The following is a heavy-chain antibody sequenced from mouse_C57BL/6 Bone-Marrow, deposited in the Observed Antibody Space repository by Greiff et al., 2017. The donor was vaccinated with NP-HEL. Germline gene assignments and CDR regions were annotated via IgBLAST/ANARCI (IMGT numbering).Heavy chain of an antibody. CDR1: GYAFSSSW. CDR3: ANYGNYHYFDY. D-gene: IGHD2-1*01. J-gene: IGHJ2*01. CDR2: IYPGDGDT. Sequence: QVQLQQSGPELVKPGASVKISCKASGYAFSSSWMNWVKQRPGKGLEWIGRIYPGDGDTNYNGKFKGKATLTADKSSSTACMQLSSLTSEDSAVYCCANYGNYHYFDYWGQGTTLTVSS. V-gene: IGHV1-82*01.